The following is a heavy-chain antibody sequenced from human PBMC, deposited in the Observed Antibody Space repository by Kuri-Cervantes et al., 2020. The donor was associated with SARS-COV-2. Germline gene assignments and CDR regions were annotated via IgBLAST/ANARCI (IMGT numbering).Heavy chain of an antibody. Sequence: GGSLKISCAASGFTFSSYAMSWVRQAPGKGLEWVSAISGSGGSTYYADSVKGRFTISRDNSKNSLYLQMNSLRAEDTAVYYCAKEQYSSIPTYFDYWGQGTLVTVSS. V-gene: IGHV3-23*01. D-gene: IGHD6-13*01. CDR1: GFTFSSYA. CDR2: ISGSGGST. CDR3: AKEQYSSIPTYFDY. J-gene: IGHJ4*02.